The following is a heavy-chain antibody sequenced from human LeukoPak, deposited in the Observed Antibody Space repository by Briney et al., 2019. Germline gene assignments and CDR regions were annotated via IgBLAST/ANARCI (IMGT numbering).Heavy chain of an antibody. Sequence: ASVKVSCKASGYTFSNYGISWVRQAPGQGLEWVGWINPNSGGTNYAQKFQGWVTMTRDTSISTAYMELSRLRSDDTAVYYCARDRAAGYNWFDPWGQGTLVTVSS. CDR3: ARDRAAGYNWFDP. V-gene: IGHV1-2*04. J-gene: IGHJ5*02. CDR1: GYTFSNYG. D-gene: IGHD6-13*01. CDR2: INPNSGGT.